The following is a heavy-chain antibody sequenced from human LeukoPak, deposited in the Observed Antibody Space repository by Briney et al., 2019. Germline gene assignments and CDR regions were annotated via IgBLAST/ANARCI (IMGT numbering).Heavy chain of an antibody. J-gene: IGHJ4*02. V-gene: IGHV4-59*01. D-gene: IGHD2-2*01. CDR2: IYYSGST. CDR3: ARLVAYCSSASCTDF. Sequence: SETLSLTCTVSGDSITSYYWSWVRQPPGKGLEWIGYIYYSGSTSYNPSLKSRVTISLDTSRNQLSLKLSSVTTADTAVYYCARLVAYCSSASCTDFWGQGTLVTVSS. CDR1: GDSITSYY.